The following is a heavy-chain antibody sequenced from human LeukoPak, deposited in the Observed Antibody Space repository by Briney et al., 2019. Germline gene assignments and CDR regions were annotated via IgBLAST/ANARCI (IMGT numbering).Heavy chain of an antibody. CDR2: ISGSGGST. J-gene: IGHJ4*02. V-gene: IGHV3-23*01. CDR1: GFTFSSYA. Sequence: GGSLRLSCAASGFTFSSYAMSWVRQAPGKGLEWVSAISGSGGSTYYADSVKGRFTISRDNSKNTLYLQMNSLRAEDTAVYYCAKDRFGGGIAAAGREDYWGQGTLVTVSS. CDR3: AKDRFGGGIAAAGREDY. D-gene: IGHD6-13*01.